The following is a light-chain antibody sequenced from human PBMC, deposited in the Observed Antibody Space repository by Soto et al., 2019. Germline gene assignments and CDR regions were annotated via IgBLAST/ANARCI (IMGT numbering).Light chain of an antibody. CDR1: ESVSIN. J-gene: IGKJ1*01. V-gene: IGKV3-15*01. CDR3: QQYNKWPRGT. CDR2: GAS. Sequence: ETVMTQSPATLSVSPGERATLSCRASESVSINLAWYRQKPGQAPRLLIYGASTRATGIPARFSGSGSGTEFTLTISSLQSEDFAVYYCQQYNKWPRGTFGQGTKVEIK.